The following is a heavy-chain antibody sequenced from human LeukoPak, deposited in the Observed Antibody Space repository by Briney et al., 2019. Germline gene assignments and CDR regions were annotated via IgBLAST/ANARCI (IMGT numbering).Heavy chain of an antibody. J-gene: IGHJ4*02. CDR3: ARAPLLGRFDY. CDR1: GLTFSSYT. D-gene: IGHD2-21*01. Sequence: GSLRLSCAASGLTFSSYTMSWVRQAPGKGLEWIGEINHSGSTNYNPSLKSRVTISVDTSKNQFSLKLSSVTAADTAVYYCARAPLLGRFDYWGQGTLVTVSS. CDR2: INHSGST. V-gene: IGHV4-34*01.